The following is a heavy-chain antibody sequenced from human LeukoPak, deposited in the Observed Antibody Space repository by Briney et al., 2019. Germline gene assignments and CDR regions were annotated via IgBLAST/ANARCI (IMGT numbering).Heavy chain of an antibody. CDR1: GFTFDDYA. CDR2: ISGDGTRT. D-gene: IGHD4-17*01. J-gene: IGHJ4*02. V-gene: IGHV3-43*02. CDR3: AKVPDYGDFIFDY. Sequence: GGSLRLSCAASGFTFDDYAMHWDRQAPGKGLEWVSLISGDGTRTYYADSVKGRFTISRDNSKNSLYLQMNSLRTADTALYYCAKVPDYGDFIFDYWGQGTLVTASS.